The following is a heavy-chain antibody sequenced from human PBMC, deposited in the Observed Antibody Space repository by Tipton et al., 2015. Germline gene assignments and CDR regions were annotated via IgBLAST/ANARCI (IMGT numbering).Heavy chain of an antibody. Sequence: TLSLTCDVSGYSISSGYYWSWIRQPPGKGLEWIGSLYFSGTTYYNPSLKSRVTMSRDTSKNQFSLRLNSVTAADTAVYYCARHKDSGTYPLDYWGQGTLVTVSS. D-gene: IGHD3-10*01. CDR2: LYFSGTT. J-gene: IGHJ4*02. V-gene: IGHV4-38-2*01. CDR3: ARHKDSGTYPLDY. CDR1: GYSISSGYY.